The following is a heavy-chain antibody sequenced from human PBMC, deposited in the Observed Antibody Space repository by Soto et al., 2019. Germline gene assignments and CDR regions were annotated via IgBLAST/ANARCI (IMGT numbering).Heavy chain of an antibody. CDR1: GFTFSSYG. J-gene: IGHJ4*02. D-gene: IGHD2-21*01. CDR3: AKVLFPMGGPFYSPNPYSFDS. CDR2: ISYDGSNK. Sequence: PVGSLSLSCAASGFTFSSYGMHWVRQAPGKGLEWVAVISYDGSNKYYADSVKGRFTISRDNSKNTLYLQMNSLRAGDTAVYYFAKVLFPMGGPFYSPNPYSFDSWGQGHVVPFS. V-gene: IGHV3-30*18.